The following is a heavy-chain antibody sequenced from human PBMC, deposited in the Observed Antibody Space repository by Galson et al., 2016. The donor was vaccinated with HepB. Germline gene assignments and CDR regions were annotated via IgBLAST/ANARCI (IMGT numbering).Heavy chain of an antibody. D-gene: IGHD6-19*01. J-gene: IGHJ4*02. CDR1: GASITSGGYY. CDR3: ASRPIAVTGKGRDF. Sequence: TLSLTCTVSGASITSGGYYWSWIRQHPGRGLEWIASIYYSESTYYRPSLKSRLTISLDRSKNHFSLTLTSVTAADTGVYYCASRPIAVTGKGRDFWGQGNLVIVSS. V-gene: IGHV4-31*03. CDR2: IYYSEST.